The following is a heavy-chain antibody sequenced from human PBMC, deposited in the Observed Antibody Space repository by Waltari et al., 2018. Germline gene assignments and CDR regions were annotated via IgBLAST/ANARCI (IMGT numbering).Heavy chain of an antibody. CDR1: GYSISSGYY. CDR3: ARDRRDSGYDYVSWFDP. D-gene: IGHD5-12*01. V-gene: IGHV4-38-2*02. Sequence: QVQLQESGPGLVKPSETLSLTCTVSGYSISSGYYWGWIRQPPGKGLEWIGSIYHSGSTYYNPSLKSRVTISVDTSKNQFSLKLSSVTAADTAVYYCARDRRDSGYDYVSWFDPWGQGTLVTVSS. CDR2: IYHSGST. J-gene: IGHJ5*02.